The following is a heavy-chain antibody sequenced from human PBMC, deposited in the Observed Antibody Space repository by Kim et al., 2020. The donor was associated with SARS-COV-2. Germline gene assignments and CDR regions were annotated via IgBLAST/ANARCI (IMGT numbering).Heavy chain of an antibody. CDR3: TAEGDSLTSDYYYYGMDV. J-gene: IGHJ6*02. CDR2: IKSKTDGGTT. D-gene: IGHD3-9*01. CDR1: GFTFSNAW. Sequence: GGSLRLSCAASGFTFSNAWMSWVRQAPGKGLEWVGRIKSKTDGGTTDYAAPVKGRFTISRDDSKNTLYLQMNSLKTEDTAVYYCTAEGDSLTSDYYYYGMDVWGQGTTVTVSS. V-gene: IGHV3-15*01.